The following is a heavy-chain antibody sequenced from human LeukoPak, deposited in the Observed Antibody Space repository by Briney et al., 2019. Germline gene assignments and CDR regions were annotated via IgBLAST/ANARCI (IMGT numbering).Heavy chain of an antibody. D-gene: IGHD4-11*01. CDR2: INPNSGGT. V-gene: IGHV1-2*06. CDR1: GYTFTSYG. CDR3: AREDSNPKYYYYYGMDV. Sequence: GASVKVSCKASGYTFTSYGISWVRQAPGQGLEWMGRINPNSGGTKYAQKFQGRVTMTRDTSINTAYMELSRLRSDDTAVYYCAREDSNPKYYYYYGMDVWGRGTTVTVSS. J-gene: IGHJ6*02.